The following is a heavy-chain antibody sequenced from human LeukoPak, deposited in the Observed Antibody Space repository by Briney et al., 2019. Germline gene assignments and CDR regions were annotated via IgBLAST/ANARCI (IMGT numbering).Heavy chain of an antibody. CDR2: IYYSGST. CDR1: GGSISSYY. CDR3: AREVLSSLDP. Sequence: SETLSLTCTVSGGSISSYYWSWIRQPPGKGLEWIGYIYYSGSTNYNPSLKSRVTISVDTSKDQFSLKLSSVTAADTAVYYCAREVLSSLDPWGQGTLVTVSS. V-gene: IGHV4-59*01. J-gene: IGHJ5*02.